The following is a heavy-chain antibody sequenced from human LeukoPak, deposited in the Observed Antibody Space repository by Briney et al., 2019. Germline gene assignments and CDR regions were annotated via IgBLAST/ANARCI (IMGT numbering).Heavy chain of an antibody. D-gene: IGHD6-13*01. V-gene: IGHV4-38-2*01. Sequence: SETLSLTCAVSGYSISSGYYWGWIRQPPGKGLEWIGEINHSGSTNYNPSLKSRVTISVDTSKNQFSLKLSSVTAADTAVYYCARLYSSSWNDAFDIWGQGTMVTVSS. CDR3: ARLYSSSWNDAFDI. J-gene: IGHJ3*02. CDR2: INHSGST. CDR1: GYSISSGYY.